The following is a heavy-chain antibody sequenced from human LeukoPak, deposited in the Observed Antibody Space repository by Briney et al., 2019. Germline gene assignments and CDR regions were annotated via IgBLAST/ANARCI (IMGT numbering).Heavy chain of an antibody. CDR3: ARGPSGNHNT. Sequence: GGSLRLSCAASEFSVGSNYMTWVRQAPGKGLEWVSLIYSGGSTYYADSVKGRFTISRDNSKNTLYLQMNSLRAEDTAVYYCARGPSGNHNTGGQGTRSTVSS. CDR2: IYSGGST. V-gene: IGHV3-66*01. D-gene: IGHD5-12*01. J-gene: IGHJ4*02. CDR1: EFSVGSNY.